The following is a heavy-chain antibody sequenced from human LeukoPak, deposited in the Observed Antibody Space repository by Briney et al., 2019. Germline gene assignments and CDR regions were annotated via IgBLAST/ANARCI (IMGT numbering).Heavy chain of an antibody. V-gene: IGHV1-8*01. CDR1: GYTFTSYD. CDR3: ARTRPAAPSRNWFDP. CDR2: MNPNSGNT. D-gene: IGHD2-15*01. Sequence: ASVKVSCKASGYTFTSYDINWVRQATGQGLEWMGWMNPNSGNTGYAQKFQGRVTMTRNTSISTAYMELSSLRSDNTAIYYCARTRPAAPSRNWFDPWGQGTLVTVSS. J-gene: IGHJ5*02.